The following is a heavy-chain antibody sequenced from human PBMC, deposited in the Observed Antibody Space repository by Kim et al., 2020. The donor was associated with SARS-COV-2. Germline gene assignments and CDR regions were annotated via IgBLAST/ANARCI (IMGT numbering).Heavy chain of an antibody. CDR3: ATVVFYYDAGYFKN. V-gene: IGHV3-66*01. Sequence: YADSVKGRPIISRDHSKNTLYLQMNSLRAEDTAVYYCATVVFYYDAGYFKNWGQGTLVIVSS. J-gene: IGHJ1*01. D-gene: IGHD3-22*01.